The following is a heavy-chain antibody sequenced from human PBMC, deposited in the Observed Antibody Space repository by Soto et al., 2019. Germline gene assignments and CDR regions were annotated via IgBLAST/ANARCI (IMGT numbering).Heavy chain of an antibody. CDR3: AREAGFYCFDP. CDR1: GFIFSSNS. CDR2: IIGNSKYI. J-gene: IGHJ5*02. D-gene: IGHD2-15*01. Sequence: EVQVVESGGGLVKPGVSLRISCAASGFIFSSNSINWVRQAPGKGLEWVASIIGNSKYIHYADSVRGRFTVSRDNAKNSMYLQMNSLSAEDTAVYDCAREAGFYCFDPWGQGTLVTVSS. V-gene: IGHV3-21*01.